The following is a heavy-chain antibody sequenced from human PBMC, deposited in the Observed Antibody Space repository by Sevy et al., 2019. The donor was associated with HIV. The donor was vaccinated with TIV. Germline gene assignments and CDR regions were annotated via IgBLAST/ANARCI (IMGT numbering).Heavy chain of an antibody. Sequence: GGSLRLSCAASGFTFSSYSMNWVRQAPGKGLEWVSSISSSSYIYYADSVKGRFTISRDNAKNSLYLQMNSLRAEDTAVYYCARDGSGSLDAFDIWGQGTMVTVSS. CDR2: ISSSSYI. CDR1: GFTFSSYS. CDR3: ARDGSGSLDAFDI. J-gene: IGHJ3*02. V-gene: IGHV3-21*01. D-gene: IGHD3-10*01.